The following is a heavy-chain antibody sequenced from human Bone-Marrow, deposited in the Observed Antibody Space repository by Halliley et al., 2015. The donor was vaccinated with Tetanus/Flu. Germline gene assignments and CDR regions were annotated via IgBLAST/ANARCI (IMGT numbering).Heavy chain of an antibody. V-gene: IGHV3-33*04. Sequence: VAGRWGDGSRKDHAKSVEGRFTISRDNSRDTLYLEMNGLIGEDAAVYYCVRDEDGDPNALDYWGQGILVTVSS. J-gene: IGHJ4*02. CDR2: RWGDGSRK. CDR3: VRDEDGDPNALDY.